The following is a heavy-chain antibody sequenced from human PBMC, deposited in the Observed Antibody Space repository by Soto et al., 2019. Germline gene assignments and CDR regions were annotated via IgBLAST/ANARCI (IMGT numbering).Heavy chain of an antibody. CDR1: GGSLGSYY. V-gene: IGHV4-59*01. CDR3: ARDGDGRMTTNPYYYNGMDV. J-gene: IGHJ6*02. CDR2: VFYTGRA. D-gene: IGHD4-4*01. Sequence: QVQLQESGPGLVEASETLSLTCTVSGGSLGSYYWSWIRQPPGKGLEWIGYVFYTGRANYNASLTSRVRISLDTSNSPVSLKLSSVTAADTAVYYCARDGDGRMTTNPYYYNGMDVWGPGTTVTVSS.